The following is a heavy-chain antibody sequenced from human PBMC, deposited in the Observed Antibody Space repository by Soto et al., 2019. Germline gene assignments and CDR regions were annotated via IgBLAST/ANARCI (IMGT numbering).Heavy chain of an antibody. D-gene: IGHD5-12*01. Sequence: RASVKVSCKAAGGTFSSYAISWVRQAPGQGLEWMGGIIPIFGTANYAQKFQGRVTITADESTSTAYMELSSLRSEDTAVYYCARDYKKIEMATNGLAFDIWGQGTMVNVSS. CDR1: GGTFSSYA. CDR2: IIPIFGTA. V-gene: IGHV1-69*13. CDR3: ARDYKKIEMATNGLAFDI. J-gene: IGHJ3*02.